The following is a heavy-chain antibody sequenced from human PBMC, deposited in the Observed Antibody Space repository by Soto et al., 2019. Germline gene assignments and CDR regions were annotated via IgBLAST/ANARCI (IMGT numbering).Heavy chain of an antibody. V-gene: IGHV3-21*01. CDR3: ARDRDLWFGELSVTYYYYGMDV. J-gene: IGHJ6*02. D-gene: IGHD3-10*01. CDR1: GFTFSSYS. CDR2: ISSSSSYI. Sequence: SLRLSCAASGFTFSSYSMKWVRQAPGKGLEWVSSISSSSSYIYYADSVKGRFTISRDNAKNSLYLQMNSLRAEDTAVYYCARDRDLWFGELSVTYYYYGMDVWGQGTTVTVSS.